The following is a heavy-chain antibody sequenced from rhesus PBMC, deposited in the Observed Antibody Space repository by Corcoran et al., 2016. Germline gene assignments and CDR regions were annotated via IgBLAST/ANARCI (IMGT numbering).Heavy chain of an antibody. CDR3: AREVTYYYGSGLDNSLDV. CDR1: GGSISSTY. CDR2: IYGSGGST. V-gene: IGHV4-160*01. Sequence: QVQLQESGPGLVKPSETLSLTCAVSGGSISSTYWSCIRQAPGQGLEWIGRIYGSGGSTDYNPSLKSRVTISTDTSKNQFSLKLSSVTAADTAVYYCAREVTYYYGSGLDNSLDVWGRGVLVTVSS. D-gene: IGHD3-28*01. J-gene: IGHJ5-2*02.